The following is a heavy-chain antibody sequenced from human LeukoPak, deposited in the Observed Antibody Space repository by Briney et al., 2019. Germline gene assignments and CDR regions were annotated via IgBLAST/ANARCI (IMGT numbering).Heavy chain of an antibody. D-gene: IGHD3-10*01. CDR3: ASLGDYYGSGSYPPFDY. Sequence: ASVKVSCKASGYTFTGYYMHWVRQAPGPGLEWMGWINPNSGGTNYAQKFQGRVTMTRDTSISTAYMELSRLRSDDTAVYYCASLGDYYGSGSYPPFDYWGQGTLVTVSS. J-gene: IGHJ4*02. CDR2: INPNSGGT. V-gene: IGHV1-2*02. CDR1: GYTFTGYY.